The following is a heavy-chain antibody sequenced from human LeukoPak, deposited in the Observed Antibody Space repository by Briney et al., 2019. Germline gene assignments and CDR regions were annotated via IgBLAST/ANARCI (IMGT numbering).Heavy chain of an antibody. Sequence: PGGSLRLSCAASRFTVSSNYMSGVRQAPGKGLEWVSVRGTYGRTQYADSVKGRFTISRDSSKNTLCLQINSLRVEDTAVYYCARGMDGYGPDAFDIWGQGTMVTVSS. CDR1: RFTVSSNY. D-gene: IGHD5-24*01. V-gene: IGHV3-53*01. J-gene: IGHJ3*02. CDR3: ARGMDGYGPDAFDI. CDR2: RGTYGRT.